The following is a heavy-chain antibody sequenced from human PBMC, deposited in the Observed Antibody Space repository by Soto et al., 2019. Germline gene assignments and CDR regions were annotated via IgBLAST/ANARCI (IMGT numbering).Heavy chain of an antibody. V-gene: IGHV3-74*03. J-gene: IGHJ5*02. D-gene: IGHD1-26*01. CDR3: ATVATGSYYWFDP. CDR2: INSDGSIT. Sequence: GGSLRLSCTASGFTFSSYWMHWVRQAPGKGLVWVSRINSDGSITTYADSVKGRFTISRDNAKNTLYLQMNSLSAEDTAVYYCATVATGSYYWFDPWGQGMLVTVSS. CDR1: GFTFSSYW.